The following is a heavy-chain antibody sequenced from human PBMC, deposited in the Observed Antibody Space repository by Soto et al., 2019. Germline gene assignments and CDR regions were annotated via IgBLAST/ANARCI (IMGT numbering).Heavy chain of an antibody. CDR2: IIPIFGTA. J-gene: IGHJ5*02. Sequence: QVQLVQSGAEVKKPGSSVKVSCKASGGTFSSYAISWVRQAPGQGLEWMGGIIPIFGTANYAQKFQGSVTITADESTSTADMELSSLRSEDTAVYYCAREGGYCSGGSCYSGRGPSWFDPWGQGTLVTVSS. D-gene: IGHD2-15*01. CDR1: GGTFSSYA. V-gene: IGHV1-69*01. CDR3: AREGGYCSGGSCYSGRGPSWFDP.